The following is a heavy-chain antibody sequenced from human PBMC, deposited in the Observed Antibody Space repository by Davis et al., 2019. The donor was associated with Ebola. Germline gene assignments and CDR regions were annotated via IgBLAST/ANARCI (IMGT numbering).Heavy chain of an antibody. CDR3: ARDLPYYGSGSFGGPFDY. CDR2: IIPIFGTT. J-gene: IGHJ4*02. V-gene: IGHV1-69*13. CDR1: GGTFSSYA. D-gene: IGHD3-10*01. Sequence: SVKVSCKASGGTFSSYAISWVRQAPGQGLEWMGGIIPIFGTTSYAQKFQGRVTITADESTSTAYMELSSLRSEDTAVYYCARDLPYYGSGSFGGPFDYWGQGTLVTVSS.